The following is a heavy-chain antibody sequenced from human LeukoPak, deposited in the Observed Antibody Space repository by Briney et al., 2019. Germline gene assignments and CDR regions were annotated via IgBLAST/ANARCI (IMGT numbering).Heavy chain of an antibody. Sequence: NPSETLSLTCTVSSDSISSYYWSWIRQPPGKGLEWIGFIYYSGSTNYNPSLKSRVTISVDTSKNQFSLKLSSVTAADTAVYYCARDVRNYYDSSGYYLFDYWGQGTLVTVSS. J-gene: IGHJ4*02. D-gene: IGHD3-22*01. CDR3: ARDVRNYYDSSGYYLFDY. CDR1: SDSISSYY. V-gene: IGHV4-59*12. CDR2: IYYSGST.